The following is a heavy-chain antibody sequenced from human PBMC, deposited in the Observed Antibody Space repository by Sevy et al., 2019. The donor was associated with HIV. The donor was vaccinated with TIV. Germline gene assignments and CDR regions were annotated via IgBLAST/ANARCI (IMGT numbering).Heavy chain of an antibody. D-gene: IGHD2-15*01. CDR1: GFTFDEYS. V-gene: IGHV3-43*01. CDR2: ITYNGGST. CDR3: ATAERAGATYYFDY. J-gene: IGHJ4*02. Sequence: GGSLRLSCAASGFTFDEYSMHWVRQAPGKGLEWVSVITYNGGSTYSADSVKGRFTISRDNSKNSLYLQMNSLRTEDTALYYCATAERAGATYYFDYWGQGILVTVSS.